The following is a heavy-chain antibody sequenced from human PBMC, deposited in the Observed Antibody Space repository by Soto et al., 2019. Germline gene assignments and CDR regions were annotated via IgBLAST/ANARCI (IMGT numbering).Heavy chain of an antibody. CDR2: INTGKGDT. CDR3: ARALAPYYSWFAP. D-gene: IGHD1-26*01. J-gene: IGHJ5*02. CDR1: GYTFTNYA. Sequence: QVQLVQSGAEVKKPGASVRVSCKASGYTFTNYAIHWVRQAPGQRLEWMGWINTGKGDTKYSQKFQDRVTITRDTSASTAYMEPGTLRGEATAVYYCARALAPYYSWFAPWGQGTLVTVSS. V-gene: IGHV1-3*04.